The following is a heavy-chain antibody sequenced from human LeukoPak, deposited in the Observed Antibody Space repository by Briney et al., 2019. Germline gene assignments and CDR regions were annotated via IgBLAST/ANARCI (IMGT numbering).Heavy chain of an antibody. D-gene: IGHD2-15*01. CDR1: GGSISSYY. CDR3: ARDSIDCSGGSCYSEYFDY. Sequence: PSETLSLTCTVSGGSISSYYWSWIRQPPGKGLEWIGYIYYSGSTNYNPSLKSRVTISVDTSKNQFSLKLSSVTAADTAVYYCARDSIDCSGGSCYSEYFDYWGQGTLVTVPS. CDR2: IYYSGST. V-gene: IGHV4-59*01. J-gene: IGHJ4*02.